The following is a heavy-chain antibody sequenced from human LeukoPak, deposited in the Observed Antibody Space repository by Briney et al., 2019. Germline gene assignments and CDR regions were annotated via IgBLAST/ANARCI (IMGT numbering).Heavy chain of an antibody. CDR3: ARGIVVVPAAIEGGNWFDP. V-gene: IGHV4-4*07. Sequence: SETLSLTCTVSGGSINNYYWSWIRQPAGKGLEWIGRIYTRGSTNYNPSLKSRVTISVDTSKNQFSLKLSSVTAADTAVYYCARGIVVVPAAIEGGNWFDPWGQGTLVTVSS. J-gene: IGHJ5*02. CDR1: GGSINNYY. D-gene: IGHD2-2*01. CDR2: IYTRGST.